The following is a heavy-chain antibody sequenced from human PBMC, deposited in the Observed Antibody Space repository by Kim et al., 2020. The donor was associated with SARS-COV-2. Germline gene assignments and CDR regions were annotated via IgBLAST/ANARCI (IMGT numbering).Heavy chain of an antibody. V-gene: IGHV4-59*08. CDR1: GGSISSYY. J-gene: IGHJ4*02. CDR3: ARHNYDILTGWNPYYFDY. Sequence: SETLSPTCTVSGGSISSYYWSWIRQPPGKGLEWIGYIYYSGSTNYNPSLKSRVTISVDTSKNQFSLKLSSVTAADTAVYYCARHNYDILTGWNPYYFDYWGQGTLVTVSS. CDR2: IYYSGST. D-gene: IGHD3-9*01.